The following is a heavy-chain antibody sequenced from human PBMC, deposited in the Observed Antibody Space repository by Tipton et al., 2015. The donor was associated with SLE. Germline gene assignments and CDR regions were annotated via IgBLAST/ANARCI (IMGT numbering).Heavy chain of an antibody. CDR2: IRSKAFGATT. V-gene: IGHV3-49*04. J-gene: IGHJ4*02. CDR1: GFTFGDYG. Sequence: SLRLSCTASGFTFGDYGMSWVRQAPGKGLEWVGFIRSKAFGATTEYAASVKGRFTISRDASKSIAYLQMNSLKTEETAVYYCARGARNLDSWGQGTLVTVSS. D-gene: IGHD6-6*01. CDR3: ARGARNLDS.